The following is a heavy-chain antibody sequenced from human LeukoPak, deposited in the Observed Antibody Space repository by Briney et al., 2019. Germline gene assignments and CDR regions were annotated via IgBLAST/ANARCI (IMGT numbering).Heavy chain of an antibody. D-gene: IGHD4-23*01. CDR2: ISSSNYI. CDR1: GFTFGEYA. CDR3: ARDFTYGDNYYFDY. V-gene: IGHV3-69-1*01. J-gene: IGHJ4*02. Sequence: PGGSLRLSCTTSGFTFGEYAMSWVRQAPGKGLEWVSSISSSNYIYYADSVKGRFTISRDNAKNSLYLQMNSLRAEDTAVYYCARDFTYGDNYYFDYWGQGTLVTVSS.